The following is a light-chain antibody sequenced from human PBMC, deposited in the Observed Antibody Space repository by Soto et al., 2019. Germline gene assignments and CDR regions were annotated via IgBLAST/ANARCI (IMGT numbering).Light chain of an antibody. CDR2: KAS. V-gene: IGKV1-5*03. CDR1: QTISSW. J-gene: IGKJ1*01. Sequence: DIQMTQSPSTLSGSVGDRVAITCRASQTISSWLAWYQQKPGKAPKLLIHKASTLKSGVPSRFSGSGSGTEFTLTISSLQPDDFATYYCQHYNSYSEAFCQGTKVDI. CDR3: QHYNSYSEA.